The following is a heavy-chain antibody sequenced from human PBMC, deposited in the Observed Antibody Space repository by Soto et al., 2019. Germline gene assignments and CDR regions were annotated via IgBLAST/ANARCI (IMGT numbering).Heavy chain of an antibody. J-gene: IGHJ4*02. V-gene: IGHV3-23*01. CDR1: GFTFSSYA. D-gene: IGHD6-6*01. CDR3: ARDIGLTYSSLPPSFDY. Sequence: GGSLRLSCAASGFTFSSYAMSWVRQAPGKGLEWVSAISGSGGSTYYADSVKGRFTISRDNSKNTLYLQMNSLRAEDTAVYYCARDIGLTYSSLPPSFDYWGQGTLVTVSS. CDR2: ISGSGGST.